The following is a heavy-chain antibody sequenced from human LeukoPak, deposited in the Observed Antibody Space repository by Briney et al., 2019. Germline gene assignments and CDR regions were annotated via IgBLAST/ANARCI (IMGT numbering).Heavy chain of an antibody. CDR3: ARDLHTAGFRYFDY. V-gene: IGHV4-39*02. J-gene: IGHJ4*02. D-gene: IGHD6-25*01. CDR2: IYYSGST. Sequence: SGTLSLTCTVSGGSISSSSYYWGWIRQPPGKGLEWIGSIYYSGSTYYNPSLKSRVTISVDTSKNQFSLKLSSVTAADTAVYYCARDLHTAGFRYFDYWGQGTLVTVSS. CDR1: GGSISSSSYY.